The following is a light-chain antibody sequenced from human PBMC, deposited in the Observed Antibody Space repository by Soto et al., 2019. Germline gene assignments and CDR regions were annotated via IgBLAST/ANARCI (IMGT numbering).Light chain of an antibody. Sequence: EIVLTQSPATLSVSPGERATLPCMASQSVSSSLAWYQHKPGQPPRLLIYNTSNRATGIPARFSGSGSGTDFTLTISSLEPEDFAVYYCQQRSIPITFGQGTRLEIK. CDR2: NTS. CDR1: QSVSSS. CDR3: QQRSIPIT. V-gene: IGKV3-11*01. J-gene: IGKJ5*01.